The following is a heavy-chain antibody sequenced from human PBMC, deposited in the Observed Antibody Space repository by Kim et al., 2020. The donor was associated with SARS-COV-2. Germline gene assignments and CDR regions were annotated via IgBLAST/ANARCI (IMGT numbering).Heavy chain of an antibody. CDR3: ARDFVVVVAATPREGYYYGMDV. V-gene: IGHV4-31*03. J-gene: IGHJ6*02. Sequence: SETLSLTCTVSGGSISSGGYYWSWIRQHPGKGLEWIGYIYYSGSTYYNPSLKSRVTISVDTSKNQFSLKLSSVTAADTAVYYCARDFVVVVAATPREGYYYGMDVWGQGTTVTVSS. CDR1: GGSISSGGYY. D-gene: IGHD2-15*01. CDR2: IYYSGST.